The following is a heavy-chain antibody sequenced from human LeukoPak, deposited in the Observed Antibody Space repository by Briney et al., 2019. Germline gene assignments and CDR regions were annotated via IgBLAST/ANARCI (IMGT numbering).Heavy chain of an antibody. Sequence: GGSLRLSCAASEFDFSSHAVTWVRQAPGKGLEWVSAISISGSKTYYADSVKGRFTISRDNSKNTLYLQMNSLRAEDTAVYYCANEIRPNDYWGQGTQVTVSS. D-gene: IGHD4-17*01. V-gene: IGHV3-23*01. CDR1: EFDFSSHA. CDR3: ANEIRPNDY. CDR2: ISISGSKT. J-gene: IGHJ4*02.